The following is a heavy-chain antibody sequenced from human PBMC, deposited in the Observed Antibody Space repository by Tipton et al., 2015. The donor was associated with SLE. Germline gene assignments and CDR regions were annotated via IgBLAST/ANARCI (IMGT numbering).Heavy chain of an antibody. CDR3: ARPPKTGYNVDL. V-gene: IGHV4-39*01. Sequence: TLSLTCTVSGGSISSSSYYWGWIRQPPGKGLEWIGSIYYSGSTYYNPSLKSRFTISVDTSKTQFSLKLSSVTAADTAVYYCARPPKTGYNVDLWGRGTLVTVSS. J-gene: IGHJ2*01. D-gene: IGHD1-14*01. CDR1: GGSISSSSYY. CDR2: IYYSGST.